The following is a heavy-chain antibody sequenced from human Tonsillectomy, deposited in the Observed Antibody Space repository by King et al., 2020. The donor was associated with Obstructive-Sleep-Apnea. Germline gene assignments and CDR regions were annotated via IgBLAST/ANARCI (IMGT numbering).Heavy chain of an antibody. CDR2: ISAYNGNT. D-gene: IGHD2-2*01. CDR3: ARDTGYCSSTSCYAYAFDI. J-gene: IGHJ3*02. CDR1: GYTFTSYS. V-gene: IGHV1-18*01. Sequence: VQLVESGAEVKKPGASVKVSCKASGYTFTSYSITWVRQAPGQGLEWMGWISAYNGNTNYAHKLQGRVTMTTDTSTSTAYMELRSLRSDDTVVYYCARDTGYCSSTSCYAYAFDIWGQGTMVTVSS.